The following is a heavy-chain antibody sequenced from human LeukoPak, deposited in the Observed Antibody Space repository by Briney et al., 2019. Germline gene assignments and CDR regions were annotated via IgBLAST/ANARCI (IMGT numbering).Heavy chain of an antibody. J-gene: IGHJ6*03. Sequence: SETLSLTCAVYGGSFSGYYWSWIRQPPGKGLEWIGEINHSGSTNYNPSLKSRVTISVDKSKNQFSLKLSSVTAADTAVYYCATVPSSSDYYYYYYMDVWGKGTTVTVSS. V-gene: IGHV4-34*01. CDR1: GGSFSGYY. CDR3: ATVPSSSDYYYYYYMDV. CDR2: INHSGST. D-gene: IGHD6-6*01.